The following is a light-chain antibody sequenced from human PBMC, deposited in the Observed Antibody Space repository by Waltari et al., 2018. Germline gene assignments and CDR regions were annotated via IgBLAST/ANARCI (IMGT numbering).Light chain of an antibody. CDR2: EVS. Sequence: QSALTQPTSASGSPGQSVTISCAGTSSDIGTYNHVSWYQQHPGKAPKLIIYEVSKRPSGVPDRFSGSKSGNTASLTVSGLQAEDEADYYCGSYAGHNNIGVFGGGTKLTVL. V-gene: IGLV2-8*01. J-gene: IGLJ2*01. CDR1: SSDIGTYNH. CDR3: GSYAGHNNIGV.